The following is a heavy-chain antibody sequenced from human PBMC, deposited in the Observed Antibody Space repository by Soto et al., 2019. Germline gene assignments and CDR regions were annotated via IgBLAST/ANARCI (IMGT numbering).Heavy chain of an antibody. D-gene: IGHD1-26*01. Sequence: SVKVSCKASGGTFSAYAINWVRQAPGQGLEWMGGIIPLFGSANYAQKFQGRVTIIADESTRTAYMELSSLRSDDTAVYYCVWERRGEDAFDIWGQGXMVTV. CDR2: IIPLFGSA. J-gene: IGHJ3*02. CDR3: VWERRGEDAFDI. V-gene: IGHV1-69*13. CDR1: GGTFSAYA.